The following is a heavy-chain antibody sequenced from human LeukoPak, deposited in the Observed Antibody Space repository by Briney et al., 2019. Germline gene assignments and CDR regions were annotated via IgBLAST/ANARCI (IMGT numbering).Heavy chain of an antibody. CDR1: GYTFTSYG. D-gene: IGHD2-15*01. Sequence: ASVKVSCKASGYTFTSYGITWVRQAPGQGLEWMGWISPYNDNANYAQKLQGRVTMTTDTSTSTAYMELRSRRSDDTAVYYCARTGYCNGGSCHTGAFDIWGQGTMVTRSS. CDR3: ARTGYCNGGSCHTGAFDI. V-gene: IGHV1-18*01. J-gene: IGHJ3*02. CDR2: ISPYNDNA.